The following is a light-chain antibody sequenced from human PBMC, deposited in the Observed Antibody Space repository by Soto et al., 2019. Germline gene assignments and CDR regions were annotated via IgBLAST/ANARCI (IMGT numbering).Light chain of an antibody. CDR3: QHYDHLPPFT. CDR1: QAMRKF. J-gene: IGKJ3*01. Sequence: DIQMTQSPASLSASVGDRVTIICQGGQAMRKFLSWYQQKPGRAPKLLIYGASYLETGVPSRFSGSGYGTDFTFTISSLQPEDIATYYCQHYDHLPPFTFGPGTKVAI. CDR2: GAS. V-gene: IGKV1-33*01.